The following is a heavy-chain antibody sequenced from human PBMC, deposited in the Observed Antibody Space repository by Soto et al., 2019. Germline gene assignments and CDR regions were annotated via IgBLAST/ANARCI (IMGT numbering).Heavy chain of an antibody. CDR1: GFTFSDYY. CDR3: ATFLKDTAMPMGGWQVDY. D-gene: IGHD5-18*01. Sequence: PGGSLRLSCAASGFTFSDYYMSWIRQAPGKGLEWVSYISSSGSTIYYADSVKGRFTISRDNAKNSLYLQMNSLRAEDTAVYYCATFLKDTAMPMGGWQVDYWGQGTLVTVSS. CDR2: ISSSGSTI. J-gene: IGHJ4*02. V-gene: IGHV3-11*01.